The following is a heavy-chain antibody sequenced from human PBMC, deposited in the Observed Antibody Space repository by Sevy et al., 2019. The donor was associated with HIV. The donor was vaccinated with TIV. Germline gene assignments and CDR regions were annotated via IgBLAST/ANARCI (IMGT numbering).Heavy chain of an antibody. Sequence: ASVKVSCKTSGGTFSSNAISWVRQAPGQGLEWMGRIIRISGTANYAQKFQGRVTITADESTSTAYMELSSLRSEDTAVYYCARDSFCTGGGCYSIPFDYWGQGTLVTVSS. J-gene: IGHJ4*02. CDR2: IIRISGTA. CDR3: ARDSFCTGGGCYSIPFDY. D-gene: IGHD2-15*01. CDR1: GGTFSSNA. V-gene: IGHV1-69*13.